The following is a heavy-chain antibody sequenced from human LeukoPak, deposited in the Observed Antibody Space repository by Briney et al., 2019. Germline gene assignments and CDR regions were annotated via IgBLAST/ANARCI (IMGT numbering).Heavy chain of an antibody. V-gene: IGHV3-23*01. D-gene: IGHD3-22*01. CDR1: GFTFSSYA. J-gene: IGHJ3*02. Sequence: GGSLRLSCAASGFTFSSYAMSWVRQAPGKGLEWVSAISGSGGSTCYADSVKGRFTISRDNSKNTLYLQMNSLRAEDTAVYYCAKFGYYDSSGHDAFDIWGQGTMVTVSS. CDR2: ISGSGGST. CDR3: AKFGYYDSSGHDAFDI.